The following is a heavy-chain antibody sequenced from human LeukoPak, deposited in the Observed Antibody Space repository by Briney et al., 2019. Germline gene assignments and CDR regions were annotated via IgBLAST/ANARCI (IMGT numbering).Heavy chain of an antibody. CDR1: GGSISSSGYY. V-gene: IGHV4-39*02. CDR3: TRDIGDFVSDF. CDR2: IHYGGTT. J-gene: IGHJ4*02. D-gene: IGHD2-21*02. Sequence: SETLSLTGTVSGGSISSSGYYWAWIRQPPGRGLEWIGSIHYGGTTHYNPSLQSRVTISADTSKNQFALDLRSVTAADTAVYYCTRDIGDFVSDFWGQGTLVTVSS.